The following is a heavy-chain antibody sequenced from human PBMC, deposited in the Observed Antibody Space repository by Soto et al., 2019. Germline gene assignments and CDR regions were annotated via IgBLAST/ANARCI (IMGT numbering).Heavy chain of an antibody. CDR2: IYSGGTT. CDR1: GFTVSSTSY. Sequence: GSMRLSRVVSGFTVSSTSYMSWVRQAQGKGLEWVSVIYSGGTTFYADSVKGRFTISRDNSKNTLYLQMNSLRAEDTAVYYCHGYGYWGQGTLDT. J-gene: IGHJ4*02. CDR3: HGYGY. V-gene: IGHV3-53*01. D-gene: IGHD5-12*01.